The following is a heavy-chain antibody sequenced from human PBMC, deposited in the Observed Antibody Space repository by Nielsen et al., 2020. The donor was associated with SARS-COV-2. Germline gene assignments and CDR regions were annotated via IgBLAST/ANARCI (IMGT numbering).Heavy chain of an antibody. J-gene: IGHJ6*03. CDR3: ARGGDWNLRHYYYYYYMDV. CDR2: IIPIFGTA. D-gene: IGHD1-1*01. V-gene: IGHV1-69*01. Sequence: WVRQAPGQGLEWMGGIIPIFGTANYAQKFQGRVTITADESTSTAYVELSSLRSEDTAVYYCARGGDWNLRHYYYYYYMDVWGKGTTVTVSS.